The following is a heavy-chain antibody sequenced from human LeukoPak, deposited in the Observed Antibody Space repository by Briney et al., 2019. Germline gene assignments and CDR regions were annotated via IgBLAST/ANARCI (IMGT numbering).Heavy chain of an antibody. CDR1: GYTFTSYY. CDR2: INPSGGST. D-gene: IGHD4-11*01. CDR3: ARADYSATLYYYYYYMDV. J-gene: IGHJ6*03. Sequence: ASVKVSCKASGYTFTSYYMHWVRQAPGQGLEWMGIINPSGGSTSYAQKFQGRVTMTRDTSTSTVYMELSSLRSEDTAVYYCARADYSATLYYYYYYMDVWGKGTTVTVSS. V-gene: IGHV1-46*01.